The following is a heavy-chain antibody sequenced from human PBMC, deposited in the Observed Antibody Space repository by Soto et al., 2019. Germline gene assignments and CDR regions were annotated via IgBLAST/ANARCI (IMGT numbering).Heavy chain of an antibody. Sequence: PGESLKISCKGSGYSFTSYWIGWVRQMPGKGLECMGIIYPADSDTRYSPSFQGQVTISADKSISTAYLQWSSLKASDTAMYYCARGQGAYSRYFDYWGLGTLVTVSS. CDR3: ARGQGAYSRYFDY. D-gene: IGHD4-4*01. V-gene: IGHV5-51*01. CDR2: IYPADSDT. CDR1: GYSFTSYW. J-gene: IGHJ4*02.